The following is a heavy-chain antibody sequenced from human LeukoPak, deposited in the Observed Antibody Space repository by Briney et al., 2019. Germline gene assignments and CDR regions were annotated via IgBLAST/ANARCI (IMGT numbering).Heavy chain of an antibody. V-gene: IGHV3-53*01. CDR3: ARVVSMYYFDY. D-gene: IGHD3-3*02. J-gene: IGHJ4*02. CDR1: GFTVSSNY. CDR2: IYSGGST. Sequence: GGSLRLSCAASGFTVSSNYMSWVRQAPGKGLEWVSVIYSGGSTYYADSVKGRFTISRDNSKNTLYLQMNSLRAEDTAVYYCARVVSMYYFDYWGQGTLVTVSS.